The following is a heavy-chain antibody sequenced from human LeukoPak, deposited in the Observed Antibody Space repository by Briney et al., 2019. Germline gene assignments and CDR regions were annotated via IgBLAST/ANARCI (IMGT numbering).Heavy chain of an antibody. CDR1: GGTFSSYA. J-gene: IGHJ6*03. CDR2: IIPIFGTA. V-gene: IGHV1-69*13. D-gene: IGHD1-26*01. CDR3: ARGVGATTHYYMDV. Sequence: AASVKVSCKASGGTFSSYAISWVRQAPGQGLEWMGGIIPIFGTANYAQKFQGRVTITADESTSTAYMELSSLRSEDTAVYYCARGVGATTHYYMDVWGKGTRSPSP.